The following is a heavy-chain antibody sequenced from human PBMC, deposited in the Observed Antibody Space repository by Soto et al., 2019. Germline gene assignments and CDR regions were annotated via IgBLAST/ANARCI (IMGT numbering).Heavy chain of an antibody. CDR1: GFTFSGYP. J-gene: IGHJ6*02. D-gene: IGHD2-21*02. V-gene: IGHV3-30*09. CDR2: ISYDGSNK. CDR3: ARSFDGVVTATKYYYNYGMDV. Sequence: QVQLVESGGGVVQPGRSLRLSCAASGFTFSGYPMHWVRQPPGKGLEWVAVISYDGSNKYYADSVKGRFAITRDDSKNMLYRQMDSLGPEDAAVYYCARSFDGVVTATKYYYNYGMDVWGRGTTVTVSS.